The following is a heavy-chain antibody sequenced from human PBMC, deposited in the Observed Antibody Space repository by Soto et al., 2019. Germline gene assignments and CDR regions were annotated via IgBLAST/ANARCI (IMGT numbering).Heavy chain of an antibody. V-gene: IGHV3-13*01. CDR1: GFTFSSYD. Sequence: EVQLVESGGGLVQPGGSLRLSCAASGFTFSSYDMHWVRQATGKGLEWVSTIGSAGDTYYQDSVKGRFTISRENAEDSLYLQMNSLRAGDTAVYYCAIDSLYGETSWHFDLWGRRTLVTVSS. D-gene: IGHD4-17*01. CDR2: IGSAGDT. CDR3: AIDSLYGETSWHFDL. J-gene: IGHJ2*01.